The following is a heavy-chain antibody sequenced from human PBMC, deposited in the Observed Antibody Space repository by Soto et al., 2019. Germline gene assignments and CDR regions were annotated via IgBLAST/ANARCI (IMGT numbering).Heavy chain of an antibody. Sequence: GESLKISCQGSGYTFTSYWIALVRQMTGKGLEWMGIIYPGDSDTRYSPSFQGQVTISVDKSISTAYLQWSSLKASDSAMYYCARQKRGYSYGGPFDSWGQGTLVTVSS. CDR3: ARQKRGYSYGGPFDS. V-gene: IGHV5-51*01. CDR2: IYPGDSDT. CDR1: GYTFTSYW. J-gene: IGHJ4*02. D-gene: IGHD5-18*01.